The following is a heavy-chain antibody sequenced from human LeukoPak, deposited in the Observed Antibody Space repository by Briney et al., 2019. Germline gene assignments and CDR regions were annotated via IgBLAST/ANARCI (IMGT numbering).Heavy chain of an antibody. CDR1: GISLSRYW. CDR3: ATYSGAHHKTFDD. CDR2: IKEDESEK. Sequence: GGSLRLSCAASGISLSRYWISWGRQAPGEGLEWVANIKEDESEKDYVDSVKGRFTIYRDHAKNSLYLQINSLRAEDTALYYCATYSGAHHKTFDDWGQGTLVTVSS. D-gene: IGHD1-26*01. J-gene: IGHJ4*02. V-gene: IGHV3-7*03.